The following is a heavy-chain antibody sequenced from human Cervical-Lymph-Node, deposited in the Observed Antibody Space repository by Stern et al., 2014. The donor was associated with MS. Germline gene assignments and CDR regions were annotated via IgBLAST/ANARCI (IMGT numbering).Heavy chain of an antibody. D-gene: IGHD2-21*02. J-gene: IGHJ6*01. V-gene: IGHV4-4*07. CDR2: MYNGGAT. CDR1: GVSVSDYY. Sequence: QVQLQESGPGLVKPSETLSLTCNVAGVSVSDYYWHWIRQTAGKGLEWIGRMYNGGATNHNSALESRVAMSVDTSKNQFSLKLTSVTAADTAVYYCARQNLVTSSLNFNYGLDVWGQGTTVTVSS. CDR3: ARQNLVTSSLNFNYGLDV.